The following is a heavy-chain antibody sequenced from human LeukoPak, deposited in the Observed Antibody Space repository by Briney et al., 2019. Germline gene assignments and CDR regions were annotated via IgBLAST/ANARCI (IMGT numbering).Heavy chain of an antibody. V-gene: IGHV3-48*03. D-gene: IGHD3-10*01. Sequence: GGSLRLSCAASGCTFSSYERNWVRQAAGKGLEGVSYISSSGSTIYYADSVQGRFTISRDNAKNALYLQMNSLRAEDTAVYYCARDPPLYYYGSGSNNFDYWGQGALVTVSS. J-gene: IGHJ4*02. CDR3: ARDPPLYYYGSGSNNFDY. CDR1: GCTFSSYE. CDR2: ISSSGSTI.